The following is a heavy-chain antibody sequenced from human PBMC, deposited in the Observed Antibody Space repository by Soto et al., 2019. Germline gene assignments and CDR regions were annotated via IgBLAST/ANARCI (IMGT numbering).Heavy chain of an antibody. CDR1: GYSFTSYW. Sequence: GESLKISCKGSGYSFTSYWIGWVRQMPGKGLEWMGIIYPGDSDTRYSPSFQGQVTISADKSISTAYLQWSSLKASDTAMYYCARLKQHQAHYYYYGMDVWGQGTTVTVSS. CDR2: IYPGDSDT. CDR3: ARLKQHQAHYYYYGMDV. J-gene: IGHJ6*02. D-gene: IGHD6-13*01. V-gene: IGHV5-51*01.